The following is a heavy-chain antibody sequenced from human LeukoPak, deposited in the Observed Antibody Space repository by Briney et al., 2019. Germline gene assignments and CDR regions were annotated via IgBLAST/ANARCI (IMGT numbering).Heavy chain of an antibody. J-gene: IGHJ5*02. CDR3: ARAARIQLWLPGNWFDP. CDR2: INPSGGST. Sequence: ASVKVSCKASGYTFTSYGISWVRQAPGQGLEWMGIINPSGGSTSYAQKFQGRVTMTRDTSTSTVYMELSSLRSEDTAVYYCARAARIQLWLPGNWFDPWGQGTLVTVSS. CDR1: GYTFTSYG. V-gene: IGHV1-46*01. D-gene: IGHD5-18*01.